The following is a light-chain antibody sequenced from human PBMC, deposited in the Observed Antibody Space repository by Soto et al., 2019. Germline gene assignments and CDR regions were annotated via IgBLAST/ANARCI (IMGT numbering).Light chain of an antibody. V-gene: IGKV1-39*01. CDR3: QQSYSSLWT. CDR1: QSINDY. J-gene: IGKJ1*01. Sequence: DIPMTQSPSSLSASVGDRVNITCRASQSINDYLNWYQQKPGTAPLLLIYSASNLQRGVPSRFSGSGAGTDFTLTINSLQPEDFATYYWQQSYSSLWTFGPGTRVEIK. CDR2: SAS.